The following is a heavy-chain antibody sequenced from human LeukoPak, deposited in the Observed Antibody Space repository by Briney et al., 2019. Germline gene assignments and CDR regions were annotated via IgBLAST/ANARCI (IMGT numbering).Heavy chain of an antibody. V-gene: IGHV3-30*01. Sequence: GGSLRLSCAASGFTFSSYAMHWVRQPPGKGLEWVEVISYDGSNKYYADSVRGRFTISRDNSKNTLYLQMNSLRAEDTAVYYCARDRFLEWLFDYWGQGTLVTVSS. D-gene: IGHD3-3*01. CDR1: GFTFSSYA. CDR3: ARDRFLEWLFDY. J-gene: IGHJ4*02. CDR2: ISYDGSNK.